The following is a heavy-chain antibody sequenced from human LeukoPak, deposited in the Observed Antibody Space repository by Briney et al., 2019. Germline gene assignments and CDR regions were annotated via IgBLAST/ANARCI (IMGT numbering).Heavy chain of an antibody. CDR2: IYTSGST. CDR3: ARDSGKAGYSSSWEPGIDP. V-gene: IGHV4-61*02. Sequence: SSETLSLTCTVSGGSISSGSYYWSWIRQPAGKGLEWIGRIYTSGSTNYTPSLKSRVTISIDTSKNQFSLKLSSVTAADTAVYYCARDSGKAGYSSSWEPGIDPWGQGTLVTVSS. CDR1: GGSISSGSYY. J-gene: IGHJ5*02. D-gene: IGHD6-13*01.